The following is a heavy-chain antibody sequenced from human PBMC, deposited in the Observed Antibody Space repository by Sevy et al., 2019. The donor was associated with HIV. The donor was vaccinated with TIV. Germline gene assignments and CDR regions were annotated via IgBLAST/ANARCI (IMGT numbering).Heavy chain of an antibody. V-gene: IGHV3-21*01. Sequence: GGSLRLSCVASGFTFTTYYMHWVRQAPGKGLEWVSSITSGGDYMNYADSMKGRITISRDNAKNSLYLQVNSLRAEDTAVYYCAREGYGSGNYPFDYWGRGTLFTVSS. CDR3: AREGYGSGNYPFDY. D-gene: IGHD3-10*01. J-gene: IGHJ4*02. CDR2: ITSGGDYM. CDR1: GFTFTTYY.